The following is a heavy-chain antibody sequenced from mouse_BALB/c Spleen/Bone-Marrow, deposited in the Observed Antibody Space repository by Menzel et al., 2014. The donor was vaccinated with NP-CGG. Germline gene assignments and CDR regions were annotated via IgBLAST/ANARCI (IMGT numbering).Heavy chain of an antibody. CDR1: GYTFTSYW. V-gene: IGHV1S22*01. CDR2: IYPGSGST. CDR3: TSWDY. J-gene: IGHJ2*01. Sequence: LQQSGSELVRPGASVKLSCKASGYTFTSYWMHWVKRRHGQGLEWIGNIYPGSGSTNYDEKFKSKGTLTVDTSSSTAYMHLSSLTSEDSAVYYCTSWDYWGRGTTLTVSS.